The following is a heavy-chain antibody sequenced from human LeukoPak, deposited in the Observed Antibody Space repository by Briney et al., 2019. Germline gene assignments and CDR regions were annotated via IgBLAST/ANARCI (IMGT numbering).Heavy chain of an antibody. V-gene: IGHV3-9*01. CDR3: ARFRTAMQLWKGYYFDY. CDR1: GFTFDDYA. CDR2: ISWNSGSI. J-gene: IGHJ4*02. D-gene: IGHD5-18*01. Sequence: GRSLRLSCAASGFTFDDYAMHWVRQAPGKGLEWVSGISWNSGSIGYADSVKGRFTISRDNAKNSLYLQMNSLRAEDTAVYYCARFRTAMQLWKGYYFDYWGQGALVTVSS.